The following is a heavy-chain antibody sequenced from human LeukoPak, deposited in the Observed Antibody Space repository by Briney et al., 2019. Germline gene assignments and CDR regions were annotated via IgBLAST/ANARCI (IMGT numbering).Heavy chain of an antibody. D-gene: IGHD4-17*01. CDR2: ISWNSYNI. V-gene: IGHV3-9*01. CDR3: VKDHGDYVEGAFDV. Sequence: GGSLRLSCAASGFTFDDYAIHWVRQVPGKGLEWFSGISWNSYNIAYAASVKGRFTISRDNAKNSLYLHLTNLTPEDTALYYCVKDHGDYVEGAFDVWGQGTMVTVSS. J-gene: IGHJ3*01. CDR1: GFTFDDYA.